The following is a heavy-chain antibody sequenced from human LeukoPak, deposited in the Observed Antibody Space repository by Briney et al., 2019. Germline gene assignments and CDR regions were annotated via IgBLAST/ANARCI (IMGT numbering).Heavy chain of an antibody. J-gene: IGHJ4*02. CDR2: PYYSGST. CDR3: ARGRPYCGGDCSAYYFDY. D-gene: IGHD2-21*02. V-gene: IGHV4-39*07. Sequence: SETLSLTCTVSGGSIRSSSYYWVWVRQPPGKGLEWIGSPYYSGSTNYNPSLKSRVTISVDTSKNQFSLKLSSVTAADTAVYYCARGRPYCGGDCSAYYFDYWGQGTLVTVSS. CDR1: GGSIRSSSYY.